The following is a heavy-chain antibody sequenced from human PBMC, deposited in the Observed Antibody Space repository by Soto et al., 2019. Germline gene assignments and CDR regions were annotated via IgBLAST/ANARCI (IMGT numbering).Heavy chain of an antibody. Sequence: GGSLRLSCAASGLTFSSYSMSWVRQAPGKGLEWVSIIYSGGSTYYADSVKGRFTISRDNSKNTLYLQLNSLRPEDTAVYYCATGRTTVISVNVFDIWGQGTVVTVSS. D-gene: IGHD4-17*01. CDR3: ATGRTTVISVNVFDI. J-gene: IGHJ3*02. CDR1: GLTFSSYS. V-gene: IGHV3-66*01. CDR2: IYSGGST.